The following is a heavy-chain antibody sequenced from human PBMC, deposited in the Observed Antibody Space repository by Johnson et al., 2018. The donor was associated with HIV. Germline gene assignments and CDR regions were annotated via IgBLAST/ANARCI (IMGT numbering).Heavy chain of an antibody. CDR1: GFTFDDYD. D-gene: IGHD2-2*01. CDR3: ARGKLPAALRRGDAFDI. J-gene: IGHJ3*02. V-gene: IGHV3-20*04. Sequence: EVQLVESGGGVVRPGGSLRLSCAASGFTFDDYDMSWVRQAPGKGLEWVSGINWNGGSTGYADSVKGRFTISRDTAKNSLYLQMNSLRAEDTALYYCARGKLPAALRRGDAFDIWGQGTMVTVSS. CDR2: INWNGGST.